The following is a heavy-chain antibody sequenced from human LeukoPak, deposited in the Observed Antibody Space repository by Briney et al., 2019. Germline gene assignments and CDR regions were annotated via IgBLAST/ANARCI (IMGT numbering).Heavy chain of an antibody. CDR2: INADGSGT. Sequence: PGGSLRLSCAASGFTFTSHWMHWVRQAPEKGLVGVAHINADGSGTYYAASVKGRFTISRDNAKNTLYLQMHSLTAEDTAVYYCVRGALRDCNYTSCTRGNWFDPWGQGTLVTVSS. J-gene: IGHJ5*02. CDR3: VRGALRDCNYTSCTRGNWFDP. V-gene: IGHV3-74*01. CDR1: GFTFTSHW. D-gene: IGHD2-2*01.